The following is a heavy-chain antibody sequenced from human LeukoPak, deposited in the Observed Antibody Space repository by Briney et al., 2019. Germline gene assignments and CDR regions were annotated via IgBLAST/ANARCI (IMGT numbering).Heavy chain of an antibody. J-gene: IGHJ4*02. CDR3: ARFRSAADHPDS. Sequence: SETLSLTCTVSGGSISSYYWSWIRQPPGKGLEWIGYIYYSGSTKYKPSLKSRVTISVDTSKNQFSLKLSSVTAADTAVYYCARFRSAADHPDSWGQGTLVTVSS. D-gene: IGHD1-14*01. CDR1: GGSISSYY. CDR2: IYYSGST. V-gene: IGHV4-59*01.